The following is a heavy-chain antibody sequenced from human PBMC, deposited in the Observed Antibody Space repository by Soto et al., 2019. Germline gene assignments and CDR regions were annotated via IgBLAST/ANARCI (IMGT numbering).Heavy chain of an antibody. J-gene: IGHJ6*02. CDR1: GGTFSSYA. V-gene: IGHV1-69*13. CDR3: ARDKYGLHDYYYYGMDV. D-gene: IGHD5-12*01. Sequence: SVKVSCKASGGTFSSYAIGWVRQAPGQGLEWMGGIIPIFGTANYAQKFQGRVTITADESTSTAYMELSSLRSEDTAVYYCARDKYGLHDYYYYGMDVWGQGTTVTVSS. CDR2: IIPIFGTA.